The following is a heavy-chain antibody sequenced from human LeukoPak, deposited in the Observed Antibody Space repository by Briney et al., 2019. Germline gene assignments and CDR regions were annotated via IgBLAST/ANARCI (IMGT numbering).Heavy chain of an antibody. CDR1: GGSISSSSYY. J-gene: IGHJ5*02. CDR2: IYYSGST. D-gene: IGHD2-2*01. CDR3: ARGSLEDCSSTSCYPNWFDP. V-gene: IGHV4-39*01. Sequence: PSETLSLTCTVSGGSISSSSYYWGWIRQPPGKGLEWIGSIYYSGSTYYNPSLKSRVTISVDTSKNQFSLKLSSVTAADTAVYYCARGSLEDCSSTSCYPNWFDPWGQGTLVTVSS.